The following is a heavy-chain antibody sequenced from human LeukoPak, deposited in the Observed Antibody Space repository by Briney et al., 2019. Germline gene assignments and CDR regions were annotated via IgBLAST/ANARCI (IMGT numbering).Heavy chain of an antibody. CDR3: QGGRF. D-gene: IGHD1-26*01. CDR2: IKSKTDGGTT. CDR1: GFTFTNAW. V-gene: IGHV3-15*01. Sequence: GGSLRLSCSASGFTFTNAWMSWVRQAPGKGLEWVGRIKSKTDGGTTDYAAPVKGRFSISRDYSKNTLYLQMNSLKSEDTAVYYCQGGRFWGQGTLVTVSS. J-gene: IGHJ4*02.